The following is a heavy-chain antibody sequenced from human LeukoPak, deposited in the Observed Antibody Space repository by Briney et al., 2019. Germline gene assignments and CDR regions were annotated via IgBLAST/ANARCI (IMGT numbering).Heavy chain of an antibody. CDR3: ARVRKSSSWYYYFDY. D-gene: IGHD6-13*01. V-gene: IGHV3-7*01. J-gene: IGHJ4*02. CDR2: IKQDGSEK. Sequence: GGSLRLSCAASGLTFSSYWMSWVRQAPGKGLEWVANIKQDGSEKYYVDSVKGRFTISRDNAKNSLYLQMNSLRAEDTAVYYCARVRKSSSWYYYFDYWGQGTLVTVSS. CDR1: GLTFSSYW.